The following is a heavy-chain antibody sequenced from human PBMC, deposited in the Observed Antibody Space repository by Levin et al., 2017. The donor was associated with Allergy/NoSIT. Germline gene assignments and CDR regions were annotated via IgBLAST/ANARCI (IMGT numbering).Heavy chain of an antibody. Sequence: GESLKISCAASGFTFSSYSMNWVRQAPGKGLEWVSSISSSSSYIYYADSVKGRFTISRDNAKNSLYLQMNSLRAEDTAVYYCARTRQSRYYDFWSGAPTTFDPWGQGTLVTVSS. CDR3: ARTRQSRYYDFWSGAPTTFDP. CDR2: ISSSSSYI. CDR1: GFTFSSYS. D-gene: IGHD3-3*01. V-gene: IGHV3-21*01. J-gene: IGHJ5*02.